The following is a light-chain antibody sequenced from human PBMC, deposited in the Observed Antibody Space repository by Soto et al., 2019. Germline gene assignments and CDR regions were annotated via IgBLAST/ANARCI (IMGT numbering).Light chain of an antibody. CDR2: VLS. J-gene: IGLJ1*01. Sequence: LTHPRSVSGSPGRSVSISCTGTSSDVGGYNYVSWYQQHPGKAPKLMIYVLSNRPSGVSTRFSGSKSGNTASQTISGLHAADEADYYCSSHSISSALQVFXTGTKGTVL. CDR3: SSHSISSALQV. V-gene: IGLV2-14*01. CDR1: SSDVGGYNY.